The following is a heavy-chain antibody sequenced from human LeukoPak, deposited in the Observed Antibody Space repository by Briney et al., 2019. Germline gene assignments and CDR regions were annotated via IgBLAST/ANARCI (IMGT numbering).Heavy chain of an antibody. J-gene: IGHJ4*02. D-gene: IGHD3-22*01. CDR1: GGSISSYY. CDR3: ANYGIDTSGYYFDY. V-gene: IGHV4-59*12. Sequence: PSETLSLTCTVSGGSISSYYWSWIRQPPGKGLEWIGYIYYSGSTNYNPSLKSRVTISVDTSKNQFSLKLSSVTAADTAVYYCANYGIDTSGYYFDYWGQGTLVTVSS. CDR2: IYYSGST.